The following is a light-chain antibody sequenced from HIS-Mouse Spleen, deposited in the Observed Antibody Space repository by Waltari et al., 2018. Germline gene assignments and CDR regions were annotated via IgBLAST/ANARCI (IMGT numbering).Light chain of an antibody. Sequence: DIVMTQTPLSLSVTPGQPASISCKSSQSLLHSDGKTDLYWYLQKPGQSPQLLIHEVSNRFSGVPDRFSGSGSGTDFTLKISRVEAEDVGVYYCMQSIQLPPTFGQGTKLEIK. J-gene: IGKJ2*01. CDR3: MQSIQLPPT. CDR2: EVS. CDR1: QSLLHSDGKTD. V-gene: IGKV2D-29*02.